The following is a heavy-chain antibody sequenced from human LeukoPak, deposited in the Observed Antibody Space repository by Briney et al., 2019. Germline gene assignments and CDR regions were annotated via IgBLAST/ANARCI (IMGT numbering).Heavy chain of an antibody. D-gene: IGHD2-2*01. CDR1: GFPFSTYS. V-gene: IGHV3-48*03. CDR3: ATSTSRGPYYYYMDV. CDR2: ISSSGSTI. J-gene: IGHJ6*03. Sequence: GGSLRLSCAASGFPFSTYSMDWVRQAPGKGLEWVSYISSSGSTIYYADSVKGRFTISRDNAKNSLYLQMNSLRAEDTAVYYCATSTSRGPYYYYMDVWGKGTTVTVSS.